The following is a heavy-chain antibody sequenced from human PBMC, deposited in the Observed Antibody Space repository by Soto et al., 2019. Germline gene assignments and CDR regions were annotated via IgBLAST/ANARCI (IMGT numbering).Heavy chain of an antibody. CDR2: ISGSGGST. CDR1: GFTFSSYA. Sequence: GGSLRLSCAASGFTFSSYAMSWVRQAPGKGLEWVSAISGSGGSTYYADSVKGRFTISRDNSKNTLYLQMNSLRAEDTAVYYCAKFKTLYYYYGMDVWGQGPTVTVSS. CDR3: AKFKTLYYYYGMDV. V-gene: IGHV3-23*01. J-gene: IGHJ6*02.